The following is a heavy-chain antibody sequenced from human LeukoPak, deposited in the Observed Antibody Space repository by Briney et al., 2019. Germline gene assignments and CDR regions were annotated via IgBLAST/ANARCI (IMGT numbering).Heavy chain of an antibody. CDR3: ARTRGHHATMAYLDY. CDR2: INPNGGET. D-gene: IGHD3-10*01. J-gene: IGHJ4*02. Sequence: GASVKVSCKASGYTFTDSYIHWVRQAPGQGLEWIGWINPNGGETIYAQKLQGSVTMTRDTSINTAYMELNRLRSDDTAVYFCARTRGHHATMAYLDYWGQGTLVTVSS. V-gene: IGHV1-2*02. CDR1: GYTFTDSY.